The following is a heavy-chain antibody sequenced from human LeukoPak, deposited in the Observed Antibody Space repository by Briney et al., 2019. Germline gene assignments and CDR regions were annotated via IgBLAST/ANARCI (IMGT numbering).Heavy chain of an antibody. CDR2: ISYDGSNK. Sequence: GRSLRLSCAASGFTFSTYGIHWVRQAPGKGLEWVAVISYDGSNKYYADSVKGRFTISRDNSKNTLYLQMNSLRAEDTAVYYCAKDLEFTTVTIGYFGMDVWGQGTTVTVSS. J-gene: IGHJ6*02. D-gene: IGHD4-17*01. CDR3: AKDLEFTTVTIGYFGMDV. CDR1: GFTFSTYG. V-gene: IGHV3-30*18.